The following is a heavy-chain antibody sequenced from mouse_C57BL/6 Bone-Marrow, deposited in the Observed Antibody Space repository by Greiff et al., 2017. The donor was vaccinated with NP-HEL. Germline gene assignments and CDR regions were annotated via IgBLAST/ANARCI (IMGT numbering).Heavy chain of an antibody. CDR1: GYTFTSYW. V-gene: IGHV1-55*01. CDR3: AREGYCSSLAWFAY. Sequence: VQLQQPGAELVKPGASVKMSCKASGYTFTSYWITWVKQRPGQGLEWIGDIYPGSGSTNYNEKFKSKATLTVDTSSSTAYMQLSSLTSEDSAVYYCAREGYCSSLAWFAYWGQGTLVTVSA. J-gene: IGHJ3*01. CDR2: IYPGSGST. D-gene: IGHD1-1*01.